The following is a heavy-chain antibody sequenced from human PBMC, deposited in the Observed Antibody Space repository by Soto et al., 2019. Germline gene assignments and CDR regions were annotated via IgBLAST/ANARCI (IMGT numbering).Heavy chain of an antibody. CDR3: ARDSIRVPADFDY. V-gene: IGHV3-23*01. CDR1: GFTFRTYA. D-gene: IGHD1-20*01. CDR2: ISGSAGT. Sequence: EVQLLESGGGLIQPGGSLRLSCTASGFTFRTYAMTWFRQAPGKGLEWVSAISGSAGTFYATSVKGRFTISRDNSKNMLYLQMNDLRVEDTALYYCARDSIRVPADFDYWGQGTLVTVSS. J-gene: IGHJ4*02.